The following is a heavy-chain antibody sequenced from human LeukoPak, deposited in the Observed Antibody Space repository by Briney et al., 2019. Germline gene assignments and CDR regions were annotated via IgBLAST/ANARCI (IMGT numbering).Heavy chain of an antibody. CDR1: GGSISSRY. Sequence: SETLSLTCTLSGGSISSRYRSWIRQPPGKGLEWIGSIYYSGGTNYNPSLQGRVSISVDTSKIQFSLKLSSVTAADTAVYYCARWQYTISSGWFDPWGQGTLVTVSS. CDR2: IYYSGGT. V-gene: IGHV4-59*08. D-gene: IGHD6-6*01. CDR3: ARWQYTISSGWFDP. J-gene: IGHJ5*02.